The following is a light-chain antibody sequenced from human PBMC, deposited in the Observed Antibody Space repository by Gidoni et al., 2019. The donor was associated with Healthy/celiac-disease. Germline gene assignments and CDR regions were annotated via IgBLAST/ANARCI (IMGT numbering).Light chain of an antibody. Sequence: DIVITQSPDLLALSLGDRATINCKSSQSVLYSSNNKNYLAWYQQKPGQPPKLLIYWASTRESGVPDRFSGSGSGTDFTLTISSLQAEDVAVYYCQQYYSTPITFGQGTRLEIK. CDR3: QQYYSTPIT. CDR1: QSVLYSSNNKNY. V-gene: IGKV4-1*01. J-gene: IGKJ5*01. CDR2: WAS.